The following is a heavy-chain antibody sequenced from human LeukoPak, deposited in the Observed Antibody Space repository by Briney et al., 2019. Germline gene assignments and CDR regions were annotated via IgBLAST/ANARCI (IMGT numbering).Heavy chain of an antibody. CDR3: ARVFRYRHSSSSEALFDY. Sequence: PSETLSLTCAVSGGSFSGYYWSWIRQPPGKGLEWIGEINHSGSTNNNPSLKSRVTISVDTSKNQFSLKLSSVTAADTAVYYCARVFRYRHSSSSEALFDYWGQGTLVTVSS. D-gene: IGHD6-6*01. CDR2: INHSGST. V-gene: IGHV4-34*01. CDR1: GGSFSGYY. J-gene: IGHJ4*02.